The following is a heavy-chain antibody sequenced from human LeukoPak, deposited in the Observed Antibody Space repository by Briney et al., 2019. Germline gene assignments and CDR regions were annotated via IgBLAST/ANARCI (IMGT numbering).Heavy chain of an antibody. J-gene: IGHJ6*03. CDR2: INHSGST. CDR3: ARVGVGTIFGVVKRAYYYYMDV. CDR1: GGSFSGYY. V-gene: IGHV4-34*01. Sequence: PSETLSLTCAVYGGSFSGYYWSWIRQPPGKGLEWIGEINHSGSTNYNPSLKSRVTISVDTSKNQFSLKLSSVTAADTAVYYCARVGVGTIFGVVKRAYYYYMDVWGKGTTVTVSS. D-gene: IGHD3-3*01.